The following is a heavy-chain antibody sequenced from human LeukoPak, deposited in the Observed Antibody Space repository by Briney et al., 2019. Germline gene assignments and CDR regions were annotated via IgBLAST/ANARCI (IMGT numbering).Heavy chain of an antibody. Sequence: PGGSLRLSCAASGFTFSSYEMNWVRQAPGKGLEWVSYISSSGSTIYYADSVKGRFTISRDNAKNSLYLQMNSLRAEDTAVYYCARIAAAGSHFDYWGQGTLDTVSS. CDR2: ISSSGSTI. CDR1: GFTFSSYE. CDR3: ARIAAAGSHFDY. D-gene: IGHD6-13*01. V-gene: IGHV3-48*03. J-gene: IGHJ4*02.